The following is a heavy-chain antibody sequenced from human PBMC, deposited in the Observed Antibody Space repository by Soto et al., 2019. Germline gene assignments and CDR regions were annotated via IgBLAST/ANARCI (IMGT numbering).Heavy chain of an antibody. V-gene: IGHV4-30-2*01. J-gene: IGHJ6*02. CDR3: ARGDHSYGFYYYYGMDV. CDR2: MYHSGST. Sequence: SETLSLTCAVSGGSISSGGYSWSWIRQPPGKGLEWIGYMYHSGSTYYNPSLKSRVTISIDRSKNQFSLKLSSVTAADTAVYYCARGDHSYGFYYYYGMDVWGQGTTVTVSS. D-gene: IGHD5-18*01. CDR1: GGSISSGGYS.